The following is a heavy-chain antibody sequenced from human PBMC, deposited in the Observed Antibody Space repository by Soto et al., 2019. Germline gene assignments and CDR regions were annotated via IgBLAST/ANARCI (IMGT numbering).Heavy chain of an antibody. J-gene: IGHJ4*02. CDR3: AKDQSITMIVVVITSLDY. Sequence: GGSLRLSXAASGFTFSSYAMSWVRQAPGKGLEWVSAISGSGGSTYYADSVKGRFTISRDNSKNTLYLQMNSLRAEDTAVYYCAKDQSITMIVVVITSLDYWGQGTLVTVSS. CDR2: ISGSGGST. D-gene: IGHD3-22*01. V-gene: IGHV3-23*01. CDR1: GFTFSSYA.